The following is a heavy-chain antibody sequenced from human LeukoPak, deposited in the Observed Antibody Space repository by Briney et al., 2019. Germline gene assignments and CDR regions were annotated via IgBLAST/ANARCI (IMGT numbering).Heavy chain of an antibody. CDR1: GGSFSGYY. CDR2: INHSGST. J-gene: IGHJ4*02. CDR3: ARRSIDYGGNPIDY. D-gene: IGHD4-23*01. V-gene: IGHV4-34*01. Sequence: SETLSLTCAVYGGSFSGYYWSWIRQPPGKGLEWIGEINHSGSTNYNPSLKSRVTISVDTSKNQFSLKLSSVTAADTAVYYCARRSIDYGGNPIDYWGQGTLVTVSS.